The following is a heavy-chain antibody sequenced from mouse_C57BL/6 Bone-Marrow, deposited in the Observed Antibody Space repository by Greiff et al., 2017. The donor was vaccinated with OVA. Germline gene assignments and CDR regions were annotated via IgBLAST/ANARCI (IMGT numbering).Heavy chain of an antibody. CDR1: GYTFTSYG. D-gene: IGHD2-3*01. CDR3: SRGYDGYYLWFAY. CDR2: IYPRSGNT. J-gene: IGHJ3*01. V-gene: IGHV1-81*01. Sequence: LQESGAELVRPGASVKLSCKASGYTFTSYGISWVKQRTGQGLEWIGEIYPRSGNTYYNEKFKGKATLPADKSSSAAYMKLRSLTFEDSAVYYCSRGYDGYYLWFAYWGQGTLVTVSA.